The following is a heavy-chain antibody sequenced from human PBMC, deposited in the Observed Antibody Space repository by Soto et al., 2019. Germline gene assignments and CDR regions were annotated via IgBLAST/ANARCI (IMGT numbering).Heavy chain of an antibody. D-gene: IGHD6-19*01. V-gene: IGHV1-2*04. CDR1: GYTFTGYY. CDR2: INPNSGGT. CDR3: ARDRCQQWLDCDYYYGMDV. J-gene: IGHJ6*02. Sequence: GASVKVSCKASGYTFTGYYMHWVRQAPGQGLEWMGWINPNSGGTNYAQKFQGWVTMTRDTSISTACMELSRLRSDDTAVYYCARDRCQQWLDCDYYYGMDVWGQGTTVTVSS.